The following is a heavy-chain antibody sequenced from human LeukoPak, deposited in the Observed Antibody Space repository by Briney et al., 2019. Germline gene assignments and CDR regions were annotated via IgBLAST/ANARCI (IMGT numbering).Heavy chain of an antibody. Sequence: GGSLRLSCAASGFTFSSYGMHWVRQAPGKGLEGVAFIRYDGSNKYYADSVKGRLTISRDNSKNTLCLQMNSLRAEDTAVYYCAKDPRPRGLYYYYMDVWGKGTMVTVSS. V-gene: IGHV3-30*02. CDR1: GFTFSSYG. D-gene: IGHD3-10*01. CDR3: AKDPRPRGLYYYYMDV. CDR2: IRYDGSNK. J-gene: IGHJ6*03.